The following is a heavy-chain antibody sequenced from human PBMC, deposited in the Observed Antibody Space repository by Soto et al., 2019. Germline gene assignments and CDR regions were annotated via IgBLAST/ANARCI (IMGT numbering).Heavy chain of an antibody. CDR2: ISYDGSNK. CDR3: ARDPRNGSGSDYFDY. J-gene: IGHJ4*02. D-gene: IGHD3-10*01. CDR1: GFTFSSYA. V-gene: IGHV3-30-3*01. Sequence: GGSLRLSCAASGFTFSSYAMHWVRQAPGKGLEWVAVISYDGSNKYYADSVKGRFTISRDNSKNTLYLQMNSLRAEDTAVYYCARDPRNGSGSDYFDYWGQGTLVTVSS.